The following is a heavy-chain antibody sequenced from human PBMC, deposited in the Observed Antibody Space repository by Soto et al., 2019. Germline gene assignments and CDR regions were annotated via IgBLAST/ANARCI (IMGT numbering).Heavy chain of an antibody. CDR3: AKDLWFGELLGAHYDR. J-gene: IGHJ5*02. D-gene: IGHD3-10*01. CDR2: ISYDGTNK. V-gene: IGHV3-30*18. Sequence: QVQLVDSWGDVVQPWRSLRLSCAASGFTFSSFGMHWVRQAPGKGLEWVATISYDGTNKYYADSVKGRFTISRDNSKKTLFLQRNSLRAEDTAVYYCAKDLWFGELLGAHYDRWGQGTLVPVSS. CDR1: GFTFSSFG.